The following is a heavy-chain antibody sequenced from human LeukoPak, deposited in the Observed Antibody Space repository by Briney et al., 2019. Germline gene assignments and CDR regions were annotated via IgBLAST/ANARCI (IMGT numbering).Heavy chain of an antibody. CDR2: IYYTGST. CDR3: ARLGDGYNQRAHYFDY. CDR1: GGSISTYY. D-gene: IGHD5-24*01. Sequence: PSETLSLTCTVSGGSISTYYWSWIRQPPGKGLEWIGNIYYTGSTIYNPSLESRVTMSVDTSENQLFLTSVTAADTAVYYCARLGDGYNQRAHYFDYWGQGTLVTVSS. V-gene: IGHV4-59*01. J-gene: IGHJ4*02.